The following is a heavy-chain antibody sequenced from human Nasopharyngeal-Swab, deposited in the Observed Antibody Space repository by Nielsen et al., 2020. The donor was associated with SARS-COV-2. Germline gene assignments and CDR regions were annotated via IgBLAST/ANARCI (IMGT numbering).Heavy chain of an antibody. V-gene: IGHV3-66*01. CDR3: ARGDDSSGYPYSHDY. D-gene: IGHD3-22*01. J-gene: IGHJ4*02. Sequence: GGSLRLSCAASGFSVSTKYMSWVRQAPGKGLEWVSSIYAGGSTYYADSVKGRFTISRDNSKNTLYLQMNSLRAEDTAVYYCARGDDSSGYPYSHDYWGQETLVTVSS. CDR2: IYAGGST. CDR1: GFSVSTKY.